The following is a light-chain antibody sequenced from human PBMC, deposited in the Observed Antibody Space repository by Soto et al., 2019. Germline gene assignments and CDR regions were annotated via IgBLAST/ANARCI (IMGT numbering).Light chain of an antibody. CDR2: KAS. CDR3: QQYNSYSYT. V-gene: IGKV1-5*03. CDR1: QSISSW. Sequence: CRASQSISSWLAWYQQKPGKAPKLLIYKASSLESGVPSRFSGSGSGTEFTLTISSLQPDDFATYYCQQYNSYSYTFGQGTKVDIK. J-gene: IGKJ2*01.